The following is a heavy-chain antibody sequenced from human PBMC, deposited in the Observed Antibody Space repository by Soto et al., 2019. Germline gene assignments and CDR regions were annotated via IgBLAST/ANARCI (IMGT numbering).Heavy chain of an antibody. V-gene: IGHV3-30-3*01. Sequence: QVQMVESGGGVVQPGRSLRLSCAASGFTFSSYAMHWVRQAPGKGLEWVAVISYDGSNKYYADSVKGRFTISRDNSKNTLYLQMHSLRAEDTAVYYCARGGILWFGELGYWGQGTLVTVSS. CDR2: ISYDGSNK. D-gene: IGHD3-10*01. CDR1: GFTFSSYA. CDR3: ARGGILWFGELGY. J-gene: IGHJ4*02.